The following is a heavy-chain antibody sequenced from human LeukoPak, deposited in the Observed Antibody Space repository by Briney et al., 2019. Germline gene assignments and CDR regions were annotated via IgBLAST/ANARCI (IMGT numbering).Heavy chain of an antibody. V-gene: IGHV1-2*06. CDR3: ARVWAPIAVAGISNAFDI. Sequence: ASVKVSCKASGYTFTGYYLHWVRQAPGQGFEWMGRINPNSGGTNYAQKFQGRVTMTRDTSISTAYMELSRLRSDDTAVYYCARVWAPIAVAGISNAFDIWGQGTMVTVSS. CDR2: INPNSGGT. D-gene: IGHD6-19*01. J-gene: IGHJ3*02. CDR1: GYTFTGYY.